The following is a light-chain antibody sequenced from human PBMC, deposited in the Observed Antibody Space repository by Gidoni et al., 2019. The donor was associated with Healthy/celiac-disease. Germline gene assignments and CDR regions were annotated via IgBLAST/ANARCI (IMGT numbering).Light chain of an antibody. CDR1: QSVLYSSNNKKY. CDR3: QQYYSTPTT. CDR2: WSS. V-gene: IGKV4-1*01. J-gene: IGKJ4*01. Sequence: LAVSLAERATINCKYSQSVLYSSNNKKYLAWYQHKPGQPPKLLIYWSSTRESVVPHRFNGSGSGTDFTPTISSLQAEYVAFYYCQQYYSTPTTFGGGTKVDIK.